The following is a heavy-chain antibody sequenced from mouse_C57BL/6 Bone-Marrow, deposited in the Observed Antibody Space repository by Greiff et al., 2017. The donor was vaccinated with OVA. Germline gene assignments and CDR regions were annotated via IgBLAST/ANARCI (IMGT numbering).Heavy chain of an antibody. CDR2: IDPSDSYT. V-gene: IGHV1-69*01. Sequence: VKLQQPGAELVMPGASVKLSCKASGYTFTSYWMHWVKQRPGQGLEWIGEIDPSDSYTNYNQKFKGKSTLTVDKSSSTAYMQLSSLTSEDSAVYYCARGGGNYFTSWFAYWGQGTRVTVSA. J-gene: IGHJ3*01. CDR1: GYTFTSYW. D-gene: IGHD2-1*01. CDR3: ARGGGNYFTSWFAY.